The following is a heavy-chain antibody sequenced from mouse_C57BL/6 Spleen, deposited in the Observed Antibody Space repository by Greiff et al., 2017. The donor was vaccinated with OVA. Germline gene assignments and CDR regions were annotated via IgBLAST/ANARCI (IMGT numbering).Heavy chain of an antibody. Sequence: VQLQQSGPELVKPGASVKISCKASGYTFTDYYINWVKQRPGQGLEWIGWISPGSGNTKYNEKFKGKATLTVDTSSSTAYMQLSSLTSEDSAVYFCARAFYGSSYFDYWGQGTTLTVSS. D-gene: IGHD1-1*01. CDR3: ARAFYGSSYFDY. CDR2: ISPGSGNT. CDR1: GYTFTDYY. J-gene: IGHJ2*01. V-gene: IGHV1-84*01.